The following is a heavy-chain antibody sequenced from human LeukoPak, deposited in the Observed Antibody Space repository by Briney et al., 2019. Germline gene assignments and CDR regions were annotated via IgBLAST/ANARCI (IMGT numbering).Heavy chain of an antibody. J-gene: IGHJ4*02. Sequence: PSETLSLTCTVSDGSISSSSYYWGWIRQPPGKGLEWIGSIYYSGSTYYNPSLKSRVTISVDTSKNQFSLKLSSVTAADTAVYYCARLVGYGGNYWGQGTLVTVSS. D-gene: IGHD4-23*01. CDR3: ARLVGYGGNY. CDR1: DGSISSSSYY. V-gene: IGHV4-39*01. CDR2: IYYSGST.